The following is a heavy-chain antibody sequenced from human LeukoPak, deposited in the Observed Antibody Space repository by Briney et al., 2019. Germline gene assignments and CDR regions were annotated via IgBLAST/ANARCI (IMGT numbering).Heavy chain of an antibody. Sequence: SETLSLTCAVSGGSFSGYYWSWIRQPPGKGLEWIGYIYYSGSTNYNPSLKSRVTISVDTSKNQFSLKLSSVTAADTAVYYCARGTVVTDFDYWGQGTLVTVSS. J-gene: IGHJ4*02. CDR2: IYYSGST. CDR3: ARGTVVTDFDY. CDR1: GGSFSGYY. D-gene: IGHD4-23*01. V-gene: IGHV4-59*08.